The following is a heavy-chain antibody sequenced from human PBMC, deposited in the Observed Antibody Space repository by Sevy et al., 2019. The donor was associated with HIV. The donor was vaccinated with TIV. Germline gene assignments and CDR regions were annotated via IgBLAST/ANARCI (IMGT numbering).Heavy chain of an antibody. D-gene: IGHD3-22*01. CDR1: GFTFSSYS. CDR2: ISSSSSYI. CDR3: ARVGITMIDYYYYYMDV. J-gene: IGHJ6*03. V-gene: IGHV3-21*01. Sequence: GGSLRLSCAASGFTFSSYSMNWVRQAPGKGLEWVSSISSSSSYIYDADSVKGRFTISRDNAKNSLYLQMNSLGAEDTAVYYCARVGITMIDYYYYYMDVWGKGTTVTVSS.